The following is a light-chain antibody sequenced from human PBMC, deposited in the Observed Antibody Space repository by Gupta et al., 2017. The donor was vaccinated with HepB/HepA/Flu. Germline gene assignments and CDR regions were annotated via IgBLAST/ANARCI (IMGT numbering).Light chain of an antibody. Sequence: SYVLTQPPSVAVAPGKQARITFGGNNIGRKSVRWSQQKPGQAPVLVVYDDSDRPSGIPERFSGSNSGNTATLTISRVEAGDEADYYCQVWDSSSDHVVFGGGTKLTVL. CDR2: DDS. CDR3: QVWDSSSDHVV. V-gene: IGLV3-21*03. J-gene: IGLJ2*01. CDR1: NIGRKS.